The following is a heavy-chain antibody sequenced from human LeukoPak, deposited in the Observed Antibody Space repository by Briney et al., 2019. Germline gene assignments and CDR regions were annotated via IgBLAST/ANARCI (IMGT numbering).Heavy chain of an antibody. CDR1: GYTFTSYD. V-gene: IGHV1-8*03. D-gene: IGHD3-16*01. CDR2: MNPNSGNT. Sequence: ASVKVSCKASGYTFTSYDINWVRQATGQGLEWMGWMNPNSGNTGYAQKFQGRVTITRNTSISTAYMELSSLRSEDTAVYYCARVTPSIMITFGGVLNGYYFDYWGQGTLVTVSS. CDR3: ARVTPSIMITFGGVLNGYYFDY. J-gene: IGHJ4*02.